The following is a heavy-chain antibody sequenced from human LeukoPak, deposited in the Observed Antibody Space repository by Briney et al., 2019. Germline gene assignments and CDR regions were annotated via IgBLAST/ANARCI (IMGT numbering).Heavy chain of an antibody. CDR1: GFTFSNYA. J-gene: IGHJ6*02. CDR2: ISSSSSYI. D-gene: IGHD1-1*01. CDR3: ARILERWDYYYGMDV. Sequence: KPGGSLRLSCAASGFTFSNYAMTWVRQAPGKGLEWVSSISSSSSYIYYADSVKGRFTISRDNAKNSLYLQMNSLRAEDTAVYYCARILERWDYYYGMDVWGQGTTVTVSS. V-gene: IGHV3-21*01.